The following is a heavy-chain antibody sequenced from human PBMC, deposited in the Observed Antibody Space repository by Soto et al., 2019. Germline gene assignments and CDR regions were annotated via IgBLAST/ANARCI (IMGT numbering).Heavy chain of an antibody. CDR3: ATQEVGGSYVYTFDP. J-gene: IGHJ5*02. D-gene: IGHD1-26*01. CDR1: GGSITSSSYY. CDR2: IYYSGST. Sequence: QLHLRESGPGLAKPSETLSLTCTVSGGSITSSSYYWGWIRQPPGKGLEWIGSIYYSGSTYYNPSLTSRVTTSVDTSKNQFSLNLSSVTAADTAVYYCATQEVGGSYVYTFDPWGQGTLVTVSS. V-gene: IGHV4-39*01.